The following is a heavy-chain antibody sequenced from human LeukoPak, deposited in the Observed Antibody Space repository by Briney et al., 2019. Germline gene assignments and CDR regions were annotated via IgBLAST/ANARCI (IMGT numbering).Heavy chain of an antibody. V-gene: IGHV3-21*04. D-gene: IGHD6-19*01. CDR1: GFTFSSYS. CDR2: ISSSSSYI. Sequence: GGSLRLSCAASGFTFSSYSMNWVRQAPGKGLEWVSSISSSSSYIYYADSVKGRFTISRDNAKNSLYLQMNSLRAEDTAVYYCAKDTSSGWYNYFDYWGQGTLVTVSS. CDR3: AKDTSSGWYNYFDY. J-gene: IGHJ4*02.